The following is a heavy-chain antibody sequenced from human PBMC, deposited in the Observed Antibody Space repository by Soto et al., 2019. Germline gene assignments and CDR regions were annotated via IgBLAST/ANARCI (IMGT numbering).Heavy chain of an antibody. V-gene: IGHV3-30*18. Sequence: GGSLRLSCAASGFTFSSYGMHWVRQAPGKGLEWVAVISYDGSNKYYADSVKGRFTISRDNSKNTLYLQMNSLRAEDTAVYYCAKGTGYDILTGIDNWGQGTLVTVSS. CDR1: GFTFSSYG. CDR2: ISYDGSNK. CDR3: AKGTGYDILTGIDN. D-gene: IGHD3-9*01. J-gene: IGHJ4*02.